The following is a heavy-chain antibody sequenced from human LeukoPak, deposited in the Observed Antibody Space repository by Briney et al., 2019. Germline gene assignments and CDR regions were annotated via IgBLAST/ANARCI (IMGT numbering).Heavy chain of an antibody. V-gene: IGHV3-30*02. J-gene: IGHJ4*02. CDR1: GFTFSNYG. Sequence: GGSLRLSCAASGFTFSNYGMHWVRQAPGKGLEWVAFMRYDGSNKYYADSVKGRFTISRDNSKSTLYLQMKSLRAEDTAVYYCARDFAGLIAVAGTGDNYFDYWGQGTLVTVSS. D-gene: IGHD6-19*01. CDR3: ARDFAGLIAVAGTGDNYFDY. CDR2: MRYDGSNK.